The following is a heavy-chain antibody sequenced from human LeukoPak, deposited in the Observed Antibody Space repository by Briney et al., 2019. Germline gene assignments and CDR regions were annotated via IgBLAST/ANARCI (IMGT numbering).Heavy chain of an antibody. D-gene: IGHD4-17*01. V-gene: IGHV1-2*02. CDR2: INPNSGGT. Sequence: ASVKVSCKASGYTFTGYYMHCVRQAPGQGLECMGWINPNSGGTNYAQKFQGRVTMTRDTSISTAYMELSRLRSDDTAVYYCASPSVSDYGDYAFDYWGQGTLVTVSS. CDR3: ASPSVSDYGDYAFDY. J-gene: IGHJ4*02. CDR1: GYTFTGYY.